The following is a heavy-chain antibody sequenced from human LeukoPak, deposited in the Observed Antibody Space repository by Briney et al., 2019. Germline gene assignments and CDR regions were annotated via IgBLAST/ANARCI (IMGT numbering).Heavy chain of an antibody. V-gene: IGHV4-30-2*01. J-gene: IGHJ5*02. Sequence: SQTLSPTCAVSGGSISSGGYSWSWLRQPPGKGLEWIGYIYHSGSTYYNPSLKSRVTISVDRSKNQFSLKLSSVTAADTAVYYCARGIAAAGTGRNWFDPWGQGTLVTVSS. CDR3: ARGIAAAGTGRNWFDP. CDR2: IYHSGST. CDR1: GGSISSGGYS. D-gene: IGHD6-13*01.